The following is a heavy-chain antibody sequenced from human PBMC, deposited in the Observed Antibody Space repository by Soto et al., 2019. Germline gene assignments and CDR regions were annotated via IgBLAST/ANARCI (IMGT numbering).Heavy chain of an antibody. CDR3: ARSRQDTLVKDAFDI. J-gene: IGHJ3*02. Sequence: QVQLVQSGAEVKKPGSSVKVSCKASGGTFSSYAISWVRKAPGQGLEWMGGIIPIFGTANYAQKFQGRVTITADESTSTAYMELSSLRSEDTALYYCARSRQDTLVKDAFDIWGQGTMVTVSS. CDR1: GGTFSSYA. CDR2: IIPIFGTA. D-gene: IGHD2-21*01. V-gene: IGHV1-69*01.